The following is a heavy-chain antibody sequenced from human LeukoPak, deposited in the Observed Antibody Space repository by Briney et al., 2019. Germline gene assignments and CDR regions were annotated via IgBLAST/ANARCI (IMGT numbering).Heavy chain of an antibody. V-gene: IGHV3-23*01. J-gene: IGHJ3*02. CDR3: AKSVVPAAIDPDAFDI. D-gene: IGHD2-2*01. CDR2: ISGSGGST. Sequence: GGSLRLSCAASGFIFSSYAMSWARQAPGKGLEWVSAISGSGGSTYYADSVKGRFTISRDNSKNTLYLQMNSLRAEDTAVYYCAKSVVPAAIDPDAFDIWGQGTMLTVSS. CDR1: GFIFSSYA.